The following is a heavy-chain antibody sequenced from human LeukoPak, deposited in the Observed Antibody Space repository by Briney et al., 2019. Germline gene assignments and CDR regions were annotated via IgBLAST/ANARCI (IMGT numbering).Heavy chain of an antibody. CDR2: IIPIFGTA. CDR1: GGTFSSYA. J-gene: IGHJ4*02. D-gene: IGHD6-6*01. CDR3: ARVGYELYSSSSYFDY. Sequence: ASVKVSCKASGGTFSSYAISWVRQAPGQGLEWMGGIIPIFGTANYAQKFQGRVTITADKSTSTAYMELSSLRSEDTAVYYCARVGYELYSSSSYFDYWGQGTLVTVSS. V-gene: IGHV1-69*06.